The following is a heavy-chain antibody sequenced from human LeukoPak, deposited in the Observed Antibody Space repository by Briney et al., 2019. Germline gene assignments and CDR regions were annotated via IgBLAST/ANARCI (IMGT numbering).Heavy chain of an antibody. CDR1: RYSFTSYW. Sequence: PGESLQISCKGSRYSFTSYWIVWVRQMPGKGLEWMGIIYPGDSDTRYSPSFQGQVTISADKSISIAYLQWSSLKASDTAMYYCARPLAAPVGYFDYWGQGTLVTVSS. V-gene: IGHV5-51*01. D-gene: IGHD6-6*01. J-gene: IGHJ4*02. CDR2: IYPGDSDT. CDR3: ARPLAAPVGYFDY.